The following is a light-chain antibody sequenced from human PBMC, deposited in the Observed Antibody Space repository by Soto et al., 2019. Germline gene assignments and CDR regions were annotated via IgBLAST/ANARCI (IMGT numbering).Light chain of an antibody. Sequence: QSALTQPPSASGSPGQSVTISCTGTSGDVGRYNYVSWYQQHPRKAPKPLIYEVSKRPSGVPDRFSGSKSGNTASLTVSGLQAEDEAHYYCSSYAGSNTWVFGGGTKLTVL. J-gene: IGLJ3*02. CDR3: SSYAGSNTWV. V-gene: IGLV2-8*01. CDR2: EVS. CDR1: SGDVGRYNY.